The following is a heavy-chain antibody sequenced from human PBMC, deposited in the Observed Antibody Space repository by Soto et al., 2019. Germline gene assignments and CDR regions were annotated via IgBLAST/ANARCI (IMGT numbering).Heavy chain of an antibody. CDR1: GFPCISYA. Sequence: GGSLRLSCAASGFPCISYAMSWVRQATGKGLEWVSAISGSGGSTYYADSVKGRFTISRDNSKNTLYLQMNSLRAEDTAVYYCAKVEEVAAPGRIFDYWGQGTLVTVSS. CDR3: AKVEEVAAPGRIFDY. J-gene: IGHJ4*02. V-gene: IGHV3-23*01. D-gene: IGHD2-15*01. CDR2: ISGSGGST.